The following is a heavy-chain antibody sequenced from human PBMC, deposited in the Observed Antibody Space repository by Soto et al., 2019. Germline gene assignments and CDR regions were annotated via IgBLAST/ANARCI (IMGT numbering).Heavy chain of an antibody. CDR1: GYTFTSYY. Sequence: ASVKVSCKASGYTFTSYYMHWVRQAPGQGLEWMGIINPSGGSTSYAQKFQGRVTMTRDTSTSTVYMELSSLRSEDTAVYYCATAPSSGPFDYWGQGTLVTVSS. CDR3: ATAPSSGPFDY. J-gene: IGHJ4*02. V-gene: IGHV1-46*01. D-gene: IGHD6-25*01. CDR2: INPSGGST.